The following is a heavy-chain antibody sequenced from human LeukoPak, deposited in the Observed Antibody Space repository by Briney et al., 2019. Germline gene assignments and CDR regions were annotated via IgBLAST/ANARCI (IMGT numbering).Heavy chain of an antibody. CDR1: GGTFSSYA. CDR3: ARGLPTVTTDPPYYYMDV. V-gene: IGHV1-69*13. J-gene: IGHJ6*03. Sequence: SVKVSCKASGGTFSSYAISWVRQAPGQGLEWMGGIIPIFGTANYAQKFQGRVTITADESTSTAYMELSSLRSEDTAVYYCARGLPTVTTDPPYYYMDVWGKGTTVTISS. CDR2: IIPIFGTA. D-gene: IGHD4-17*01.